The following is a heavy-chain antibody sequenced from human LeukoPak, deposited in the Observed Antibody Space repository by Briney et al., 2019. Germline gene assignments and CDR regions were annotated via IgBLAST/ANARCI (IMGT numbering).Heavy chain of an antibody. V-gene: IGHV4-61*02. Sequence: PSETLSVTCTVSGGSISSGSYYWSWIRQPAGKGLEWIGRIYTSGSTNYNPPLKSRVTISVDTSKNQFSLKLSSVTAADTAVYYCAREGDCGGDCYLNWFDPWGQGTLVTVSS. CDR2: IYTSGST. CDR1: GGSISSGSYY. CDR3: AREGDCGGDCYLNWFDP. D-gene: IGHD2-21*02. J-gene: IGHJ5*02.